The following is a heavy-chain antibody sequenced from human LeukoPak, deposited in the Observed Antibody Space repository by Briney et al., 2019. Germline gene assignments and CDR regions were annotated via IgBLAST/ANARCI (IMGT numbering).Heavy chain of an antibody. V-gene: IGHV3-21*01. J-gene: IGHJ4*02. Sequence: GGSLRLSCAASGFTFSSYSMNWVRQAPGKGLEWVSSISSSSSYIYYADSVKGRFTISRDNAKNSLYLQMNSLRAEDTAVYYCAREVIAAAGRGNDYWGQGTLVTVSS. CDR2: ISSSSSYI. CDR3: AREVIAAAGRGNDY. D-gene: IGHD6-13*01. CDR1: GFTFSSYS.